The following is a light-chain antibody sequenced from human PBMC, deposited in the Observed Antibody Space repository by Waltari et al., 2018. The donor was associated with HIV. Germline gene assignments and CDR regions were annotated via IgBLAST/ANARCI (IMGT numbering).Light chain of an antibody. V-gene: IGLV2-23*02. CDR3: CSYADGNKLI. CDR2: EVS. Sequence: QSALTQPASVSGSPGQSITISCTGTSSDVASYNLVSWYQQHPGKAPKLMIYEVSKRPSGVSNRFSGSKSGNTASLTISGLQADDEADYYCCSYADGNKLILGGG. CDR1: SSDVASYNL. J-gene: IGLJ2*01.